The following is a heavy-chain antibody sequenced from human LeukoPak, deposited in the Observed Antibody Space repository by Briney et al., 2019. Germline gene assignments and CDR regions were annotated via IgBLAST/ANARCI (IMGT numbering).Heavy chain of an antibody. D-gene: IGHD3-9*01. V-gene: IGHV1-46*01. J-gene: IGHJ6*02. CDR2: INPSGGST. CDR1: GYTFTSYY. CDR3: GRAYYDILTGYYMAYYYGMDV. Sequence: ASVKVSCKASGYTFTSYYMHWVRQAPGQGLEWMGIINPSGGSTSYAQKFQGRVTMTRDTSTSTVYMELSSLRSEDTAVYYCGRAYYDILTGYYMAYYYGMDVWGQGTTVTVSS.